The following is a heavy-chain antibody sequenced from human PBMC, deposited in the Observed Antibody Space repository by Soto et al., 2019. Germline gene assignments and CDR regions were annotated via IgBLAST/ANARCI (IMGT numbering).Heavy chain of an antibody. CDR1: GFTFNNYA. Sequence: GGSLRLSCAGSGFTFNNYAMNWVRQAPGKGLEWVSFISGRSNTIYYADSVKGRFTISRDNAKNSLYLLMNSLRAEDTAVYYCTREGDGSGFFSDFWGQGALVTVSS. D-gene: IGHD3-22*01. CDR2: ISGRSNTI. J-gene: IGHJ4*02. CDR3: TREGDGSGFFSDF. V-gene: IGHV3-48*01.